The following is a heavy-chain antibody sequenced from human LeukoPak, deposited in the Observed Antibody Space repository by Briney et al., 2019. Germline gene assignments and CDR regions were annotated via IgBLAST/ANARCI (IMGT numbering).Heavy chain of an antibody. V-gene: IGHV3-7*01. CDR2: TRQDGSEK. D-gene: IGHD6-13*01. CDR3: ARDGTAAGLYFDL. Sequence: GGSLRLSCEVSGFTFTAYWMNWVRQAPGKGPEWVASTRQDGSEKTYVDSVEGRFTISRDNTKNSLSLQLNGLRAEDTAVYYCARDGTAAGLYFDLWGQGTLVTVSS. CDR1: GFTFTAYW. J-gene: IGHJ4*01.